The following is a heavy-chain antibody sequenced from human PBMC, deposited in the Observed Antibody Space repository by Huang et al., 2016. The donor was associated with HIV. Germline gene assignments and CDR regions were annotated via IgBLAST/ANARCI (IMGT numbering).Heavy chain of an antibody. D-gene: IGHD4-17*01. J-gene: IGHJ6*03. CDR2: IFYIGNG. Sequence: QLQLQESGPGLVKPSETLSLTCTVSGGSISSSSYYWGWIRQSPGKGLEWIGGIFYIGNGYYMPSLKSRVTMSVDRSSNQFSLKMHSVTAADTTVYYCASRTTVTTTSNYHYFYMDVWGKGTTVSVSS. V-gene: IGHV4-39*01. CDR1: GGSISSSSYY. CDR3: ASRTTVTTTSNYHYFYMDV.